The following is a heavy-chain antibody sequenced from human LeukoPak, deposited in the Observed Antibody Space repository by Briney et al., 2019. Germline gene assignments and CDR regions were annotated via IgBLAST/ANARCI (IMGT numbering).Heavy chain of an antibody. CDR3: ARPIAYSSSP. V-gene: IGHV3-7*01. Sequence: GGSLRLSCAASGFTFSTYWMSWVRQAPGKGLEWVANTKEDGGEKYYVDSVKGRFTISRDNAENSLYLQMNSLRAEDTAVYYCARPIAYSSSPWGQGTLVTVSS. CDR1: GFTFSTYW. J-gene: IGHJ5*02. CDR2: TKEDGGEK. D-gene: IGHD6-6*01.